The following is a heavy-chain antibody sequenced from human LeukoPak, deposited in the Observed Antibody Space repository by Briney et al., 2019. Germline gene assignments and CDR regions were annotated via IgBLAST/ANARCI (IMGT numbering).Heavy chain of an antibody. Sequence: GGALRLSCAASGCTVSSNYMSGVRQAPGKGLEGFSVIYSDGGTYYADSVKGRVTISRDNSKNTLYLQMNSLRAEDTAVYYCARDRTGQQLISRKDYYYMDVWGKGTTVTISS. CDR3: ARDRTGQQLISRKDYYYMDV. V-gene: IGHV3-66*01. CDR2: IYSDGGT. D-gene: IGHD4-11*01. CDR1: GCTVSSNY. J-gene: IGHJ6*03.